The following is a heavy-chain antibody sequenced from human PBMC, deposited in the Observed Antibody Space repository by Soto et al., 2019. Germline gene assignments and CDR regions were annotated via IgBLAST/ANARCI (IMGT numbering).Heavy chain of an antibody. V-gene: IGHV1-46*01. CDR1: GYTFTSHY. D-gene: IGHD3-22*01. Sequence: EASVKVSCKASGYTFTSHYMHWVRQAPGQGLEWMGIINPSGGSTSYAQKFQGRVTMTRDTSTSTVYMELSSLRSEDTAVYYCARGPPNYYDSSGYLSSGYWGQGTLVTVSS. J-gene: IGHJ4*02. CDR2: INPSGGST. CDR3: ARGPPNYYDSSGYLSSGY.